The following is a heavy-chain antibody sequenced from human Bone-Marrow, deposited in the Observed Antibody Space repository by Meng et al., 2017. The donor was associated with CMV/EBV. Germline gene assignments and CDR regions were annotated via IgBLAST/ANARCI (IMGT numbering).Heavy chain of an antibody. CDR1: RFTFSSYT. D-gene: IGHD1-26*01. CDR3: ARDILPGWAPHFLDH. Sequence: GGFLRPSCPASRFTFSSYTMNWARQAPGKGLEWASSISTSSIYIYNADSVKGRFTISRDNAKNSLYLHMSSLRAEDTAVYFCARDILPGWAPHFLDHWGQGTLVTVSS. V-gene: IGHV3-21*01. J-gene: IGHJ4*02. CDR2: ISTSSIYI.